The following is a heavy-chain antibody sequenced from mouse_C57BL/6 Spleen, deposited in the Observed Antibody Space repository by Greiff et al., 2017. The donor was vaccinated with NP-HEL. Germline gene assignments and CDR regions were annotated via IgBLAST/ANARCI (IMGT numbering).Heavy chain of an antibody. CDR3: TTYGNDV. J-gene: IGHJ1*03. D-gene: IGHD1-1*01. CDR1: GFNIKDDY. V-gene: IGHV14-4*01. CDR2: IDPENGDT. Sequence: EVQLQQSGAELVRPGASVKLSCTASGFNIKDDYMHWVKQRPEQGLEWIGWIDPENGDTEYASKFQGKATITANTSSNTAYLQLSSLTSEDTAVYYCTTYGNDVWGTGTTVTVSS.